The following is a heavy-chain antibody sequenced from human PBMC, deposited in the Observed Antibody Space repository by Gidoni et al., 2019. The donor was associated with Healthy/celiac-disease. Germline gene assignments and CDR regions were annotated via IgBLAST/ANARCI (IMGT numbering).Heavy chain of an antibody. CDR3: AKDFLVVAATPFDY. V-gene: IGHV3-23*01. D-gene: IGHD2-15*01. Sequence: EVQLLESGGGLVQPGGSRRIAWGAAGVTFSSYAMSWVRQAPGKGLEWVSAISGSGGSTYYADSVKGRFTISRDNSKNTVYLQMNSLRAEDTAVYYCAKDFLVVAATPFDYWGQGTLVTVSS. CDR1: GVTFSSYA. J-gene: IGHJ4*02. CDR2: ISGSGGST.